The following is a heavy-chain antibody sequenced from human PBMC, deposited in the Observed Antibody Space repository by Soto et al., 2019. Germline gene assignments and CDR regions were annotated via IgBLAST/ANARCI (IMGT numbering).Heavy chain of an antibody. V-gene: IGHV1-69*02. J-gene: IGHJ4*02. Sequence: QVQLVQSGAEVKRPGSSVKVSCKASGDTFNFYSINWVRQATGLGIEWIGRVNPIISMSNYAQKFQGRVTMTADKSTSTAYMELSSLRSEDTAIYYCASSYGSGYRAFDYWGQGALVTVSS. CDR1: GDTFNFYS. CDR2: VNPIISMS. CDR3: ASSYGSGYRAFDY. D-gene: IGHD3-10*01.